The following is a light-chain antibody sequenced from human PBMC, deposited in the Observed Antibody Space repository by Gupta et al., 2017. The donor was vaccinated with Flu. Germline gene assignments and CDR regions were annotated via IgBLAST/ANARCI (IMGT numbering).Light chain of an antibody. CDR1: QSVLYSSNNKNY. Sequence: VMTQSPDSLAVSLGERATINCKSSQSVLYSSNNKNYLAWYQQKPGQPPKLLIYWASTRESGVPDRFSGSGSGTDFTLTISSLQAEDVAVYYCQQYYSTPPTFGGGTKVEIK. CDR3: QQYYSTPPT. J-gene: IGKJ4*01. CDR2: WAS. V-gene: IGKV4-1*01.